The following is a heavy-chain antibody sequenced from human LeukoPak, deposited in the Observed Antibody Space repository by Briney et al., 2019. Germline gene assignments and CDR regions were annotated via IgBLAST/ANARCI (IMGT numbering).Heavy chain of an antibody. J-gene: IGHJ5*02. CDR2: IDRSGST. D-gene: IGHD3-3*01. CDR1: GGSFSGYY. V-gene: IGHV4-34*01. CDR3: ARRRTGTIFGVVIKNPSWFDP. Sequence: SETLSLTCAVYGGSFSGYYWSWIRQPPGKGLEWIGEIDRSGSTNYNPSLKSRVTISVDTSKNQFSLKLSSVTAADTAVYYCARRRTGTIFGVVIKNPSWFDPWGQGTLVTVSS.